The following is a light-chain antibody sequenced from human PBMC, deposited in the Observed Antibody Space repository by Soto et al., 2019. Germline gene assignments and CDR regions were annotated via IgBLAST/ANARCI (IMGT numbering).Light chain of an antibody. CDR2: GAS. J-gene: IGKJ1*01. CDR3: QQYGNSPQT. CDR1: HSVSSSF. V-gene: IGKV3-20*01. Sequence: EIVLTQSPGTLSLSPGERATLSCRASHSVSSSFLAWYQQKPGQAPSLLIYGASSRATGIPDRFSGSGSGTDFTLTISRLEPEDFAVYYCQQYGNSPQTFGQGTKVDIK.